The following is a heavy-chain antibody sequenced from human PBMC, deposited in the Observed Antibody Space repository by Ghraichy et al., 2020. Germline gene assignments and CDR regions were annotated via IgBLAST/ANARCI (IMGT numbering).Heavy chain of an antibody. J-gene: IGHJ6*02. CDR3: AKERDYGIDV. CDR1: GYMFTGYY. CDR2: INPNSGGT. Sequence: ASVKVSCRASGYMFTGYYMHWVRQAPGQGLEWMGWINPNSGGTNYAQKFEGRVTMTRDTSISTAYMELSRLKSDDTAFYYCAKERDYGIDVWGQGTTVTVSS. V-gene: IGHV1-2*02.